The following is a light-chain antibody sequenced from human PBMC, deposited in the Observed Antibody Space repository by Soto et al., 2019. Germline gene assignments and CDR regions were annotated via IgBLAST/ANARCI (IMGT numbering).Light chain of an antibody. J-gene: IGLJ2*01. V-gene: IGLV2-11*01. Sequence: QSALTQPRSVSGSPGQSVTISCTGTSSDVGYYNYVSWYQQYPGKAPKLMIYDVSGRPSGVPDRFSGSKSGNTASLTISGLQAEDEADYYCSSYAGSNNLVFGGGTKLTVL. CDR3: SSYAGSNNLV. CDR2: DVS. CDR1: SSDVGYYNY.